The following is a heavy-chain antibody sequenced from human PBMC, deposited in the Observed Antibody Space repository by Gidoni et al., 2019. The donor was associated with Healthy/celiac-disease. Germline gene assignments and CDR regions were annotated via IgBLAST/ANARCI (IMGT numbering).Heavy chain of an antibody. CDR2: IYWDDDK. Sequence: QITLKESGPTLVKPTETLTLTCSFSGFSLSTRGVSVGWIRQPPGRALEWLALIYWDDDKRYSPSLKSRLTISKDTSKKQVVLTMTNVGPVDTATYYCAHSLHSSTLPMVVVSVAMWVVGNFDFWGQGILVTVSS. D-gene: IGHD2-2*01. V-gene: IGHV2-5*02. CDR1: GFSLSTRGVS. CDR3: AHSLHSSTLPMVVVSVAMWVVGNFDF. J-gene: IGHJ4*02.